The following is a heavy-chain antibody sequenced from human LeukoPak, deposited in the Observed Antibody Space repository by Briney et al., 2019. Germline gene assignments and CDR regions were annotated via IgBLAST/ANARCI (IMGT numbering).Heavy chain of an antibody. CDR1: GGTFSTYG. CDR2: VSPIFDIA. J-gene: IGHJ5*02. D-gene: IGHD1-20*01. Sequence: GSSVKVSCKASGGTFSTYGISWVRQAPGQGLEWMGRVSPIFDIANYAQRFQGRVSITEDKSTNTAYMELSSLRSEDTAIYYCAREFKQSNWNAGHWFDPWGQGTLVTVSS. V-gene: IGHV1-69*04. CDR3: AREFKQSNWNAGHWFDP.